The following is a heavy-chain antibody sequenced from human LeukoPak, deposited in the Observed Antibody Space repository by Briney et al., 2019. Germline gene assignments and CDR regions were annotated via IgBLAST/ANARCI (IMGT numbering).Heavy chain of an antibody. CDR2: ITSGGGYT. V-gene: IGHV3-21*06. CDR1: GFTFSTYN. Sequence: GGSLRLSCAASGFTFSTYNMNWVRQAPGKGLEWVSSITSGGGYTYYADSAKGRFPTSRDNAKNSLSLRLDSLRAEDTAVYYCARGHYDVLTSSYKWTPDYWGQGTLVTVSS. D-gene: IGHD3-9*01. J-gene: IGHJ4*02. CDR3: ARGHYDVLTSSYKWTPDY.